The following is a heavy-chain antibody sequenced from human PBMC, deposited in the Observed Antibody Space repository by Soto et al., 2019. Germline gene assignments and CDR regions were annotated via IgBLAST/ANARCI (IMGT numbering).Heavy chain of an antibody. V-gene: IGHV3-30*18. J-gene: IGHJ4*02. CDR1: GFTFSTYG. Sequence: GGSVRLSCAASGFTFSTYGMHWVRQAPGKGLEWVALISYDGNKKNYADSVKGRFTISRDNSRKTLHLQMNSLRAEDTAVYYCAKGVSVVVVTASSRNYFDHWGQGTLVTVSS. D-gene: IGHD2-21*02. CDR2: ISYDGNKK. CDR3: AKGVSVVVVTASSRNYFDH.